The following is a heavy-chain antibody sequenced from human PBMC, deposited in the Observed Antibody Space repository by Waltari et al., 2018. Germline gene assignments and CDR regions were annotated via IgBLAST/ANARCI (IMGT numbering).Heavy chain of an antibody. V-gene: IGHV3-66*02. CDR2: IYSGGST. J-gene: IGHJ4*02. Sequence: EVQLVESGGGLVQPGGSLRLSCAASGFTVSSNYMSWVRQAPGKGLEWVSVIYSGGSTYYADSVKGRFTISRDNSKNTLYLQMNSLRAEDTAVYYCARDGRRDVYNPGYWGQGTLVTVSS. CDR1: GFTVSSNY. CDR3: ARDGRRDVYNPGY. D-gene: IGHD1-1*01.